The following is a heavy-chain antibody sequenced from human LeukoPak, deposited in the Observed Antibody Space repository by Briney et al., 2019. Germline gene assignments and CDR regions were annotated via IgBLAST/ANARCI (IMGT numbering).Heavy chain of an antibody. V-gene: IGHV3-30-3*01. CDR1: GFTFSSYA. CDR2: ISYDGSNK. J-gene: IGHJ4*02. CDR3: AREDYSNYYFDY. Sequence: PGRSLRLSCAASGFTFSSYAMHWVRQAPGKGLEWVAVISYDGSNKYYADSVKGRFTISRDNAKNSLYLQMNSLRAEDTAVYYCAREDYSNYYFDYWGQGTLVTVSS. D-gene: IGHD4-11*01.